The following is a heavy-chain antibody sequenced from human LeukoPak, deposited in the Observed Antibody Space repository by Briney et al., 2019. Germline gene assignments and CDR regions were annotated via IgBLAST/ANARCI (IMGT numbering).Heavy chain of an antibody. CDR3: ESGSRTTAFHFYYYMDV. D-gene: IGHD1-1*01. V-gene: IGHV4-38-2*01. Sequence: SETLSLTCAVSVYSIISDSYCGWIRQPPGKGLEWIGSIYHSGSTYYNSSLKSRVTISVDTSKNQFSLKLSSVTAADTAVYFSESGSRTTAFHFYYYMDVWGKGTTVTVSS. J-gene: IGHJ6*03. CDR1: VYSIISDSY. CDR2: IYHSGST.